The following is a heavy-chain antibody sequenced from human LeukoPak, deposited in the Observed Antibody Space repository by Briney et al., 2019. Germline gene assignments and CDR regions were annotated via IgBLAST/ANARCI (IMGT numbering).Heavy chain of an antibody. Sequence: AGGSLKLSCAASGYTFSDSAIHWVRQAPGKGPEWVSAISKDGGDSYYADPVKGRFAISRDNSKNMLYLQMNSLRAEDTAVYYCAKDEMAVAIFDYWGQGTLVTVSS. CDR1: GYTFSDSA. J-gene: IGHJ4*02. V-gene: IGHV3-23*01. D-gene: IGHD6-19*01. CDR2: ISKDGGDS. CDR3: AKDEMAVAIFDY.